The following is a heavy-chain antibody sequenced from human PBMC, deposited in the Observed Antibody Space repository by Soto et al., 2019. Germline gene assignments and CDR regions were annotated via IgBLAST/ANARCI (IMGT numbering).Heavy chain of an antibody. J-gene: IGHJ3*02. CDR3: ARVPSSIDWNYRADFDI. D-gene: IGHD1-7*01. CDR2: IYYSGST. CDR1: GGSISSYY. Sequence: PSETLSLTCTVSGGSISSYYWSWIRQPPGKGLEWIGYIYYSGSTNYNPSLKSRVTISVDTSKNQFSLKLSSVTAADTAVYYCARVPSSIDWNYRADFDIWGQGTMVTVSS. V-gene: IGHV4-59*01.